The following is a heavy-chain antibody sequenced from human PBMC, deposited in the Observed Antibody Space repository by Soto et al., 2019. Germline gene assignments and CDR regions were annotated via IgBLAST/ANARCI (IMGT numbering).Heavy chain of an antibody. CDR3: ARDQGGSYDSWFDP. V-gene: IGHV3-21*06. D-gene: IGHD1-26*01. CDR2: ISSGSAYI. CDR1: FTFSMYS. Sequence: GGSLRLSCTFTFSMYSMNLARQAPGKGLEWVASISSGSAYIKYAESVKGRFTISRDNAKNSLHLQMNSLRAEDTAIYHCARDQGGSYDSWFDPWGQGTLVTVAS. J-gene: IGHJ5*02.